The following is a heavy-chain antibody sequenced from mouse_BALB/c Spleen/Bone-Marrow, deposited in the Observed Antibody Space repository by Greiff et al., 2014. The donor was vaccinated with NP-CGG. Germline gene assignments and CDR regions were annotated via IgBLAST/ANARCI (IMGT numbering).Heavy chain of an antibody. V-gene: IGHV1S22*01. D-gene: IGHD3-1*01. J-gene: IGHJ4*01. CDR3: TRSGYVMDY. CDR1: GYIFTSYW. Sequence: LQQPGSELVRPGASVKLSCKASGYIFTSYWMHWVKQRPGQGLEWLGNIYPGTGSINYDEKFKSKATLTVDTSSSTAYMQLSSLTSEDSAVYYCTRSGYVMDYWGQGTSVTVSS. CDR2: IYPGTGSI.